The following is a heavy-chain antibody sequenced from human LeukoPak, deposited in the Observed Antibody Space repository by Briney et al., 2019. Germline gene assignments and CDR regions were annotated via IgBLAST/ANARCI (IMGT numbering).Heavy chain of an antibody. CDR3: ARGRGVFGVVHYYMDV. J-gene: IGHJ6*03. Sequence: AECLSLTCAVYGGSFSGYYWSWIRQPPGKGLEWIGEINHSGSTNYNPSLKSRVTISVDTSKNQFSLKLSSVTAADTAVYYCARGRGVFGVVHYYMDVWGKGTTVTVSS. CDR1: GGSFSGYY. V-gene: IGHV4-34*01. D-gene: IGHD3-3*01. CDR2: INHSGST.